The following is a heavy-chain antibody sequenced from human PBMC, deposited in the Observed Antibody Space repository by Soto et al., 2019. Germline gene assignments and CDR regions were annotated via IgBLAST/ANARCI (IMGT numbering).Heavy chain of an antibody. V-gene: IGHV1-24*01. CDR2: FDPEDGET. CDR3: ATGIRVVTAPSHYYGMDV. Sequence: GASVKVSCKVSGYTLTELSMHWVRQAPGKGLEWMGGFDPEDGETIYAQKFQGRVTMTEDTSTDTAYMELSSLRSEDTAVYYCATGIRVVTAPSHYYGMDVWGQGTTVTVSS. J-gene: IGHJ6*02. CDR1: GYTLTELS. D-gene: IGHD2-21*02.